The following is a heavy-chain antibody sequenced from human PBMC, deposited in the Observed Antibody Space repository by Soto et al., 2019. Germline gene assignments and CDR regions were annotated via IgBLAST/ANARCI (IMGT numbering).Heavy chain of an antibody. CDR2: ISGSGAST. Sequence: SQRVPWRVFGGKCVGYGVSCIRQDPGKGLEWVSGISGSGASTYYADSVKGRFTISRDNSKNTLYVQMNSLGAEDTAVYYCAKAAGYSSSCYAHWSQGSLVTVTS. CDR3: AKAAGYSSSCYAH. J-gene: IGHJ4*02. D-gene: IGHD6-13*01. CDR1: GGKCVGYG. V-gene: IGHV3-23*01.